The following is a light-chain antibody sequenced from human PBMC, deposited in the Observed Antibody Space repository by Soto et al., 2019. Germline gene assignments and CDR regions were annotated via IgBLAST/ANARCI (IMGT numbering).Light chain of an antibody. CDR1: QSVSNY. Sequence: EIVLTQSPATLSLSPGERASLSCRAGQSVSNYLAWYQQKPGQAPRLLIYDASNRATGIPARFSGSGSGTDFTLTISSLEPEDFAVYYCQQRSRWPITFGQGTRLEMK. CDR2: DAS. J-gene: IGKJ5*01. CDR3: QQRSRWPIT. V-gene: IGKV3-11*01.